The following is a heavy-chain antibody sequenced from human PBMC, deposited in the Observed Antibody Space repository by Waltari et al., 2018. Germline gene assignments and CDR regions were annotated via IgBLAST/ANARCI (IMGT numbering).Heavy chain of an antibody. D-gene: IGHD3-3*01. V-gene: IGHV4-38-2*01. Sequence: QVQLQESGPGLVKPSETLSLTCAVSGYFISSGYYWGWNRRPPGRGLEWIWSIYHSGSTYYNPSLKSRVPISVDTSKNQFSLKLSSVTAADTAVYYCARGASRAYYDFWSGLGSFDYWGQGTLVTVSS. CDR1: GYFISSGYY. CDR3: ARGASRAYYDFWSGLGSFDY. J-gene: IGHJ4*02. CDR2: IYHSGST.